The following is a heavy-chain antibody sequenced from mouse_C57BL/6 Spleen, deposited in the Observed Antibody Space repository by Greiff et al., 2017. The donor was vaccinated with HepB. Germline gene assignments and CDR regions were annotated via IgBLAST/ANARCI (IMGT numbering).Heavy chain of an antibody. CDR1: GYTFTSYW. Sequence: QVQLQQPGAELVRPGSSVKLSCKASGYTFTSYWMHWVKQRPIQGLEWIGNIDPSDSETHYNQKFKDKATLTVDKSSSTAYMQLSSLTSEDSAVYYCARGDDGYLYAMDYWGQGTSVTVSS. J-gene: IGHJ4*01. V-gene: IGHV1-52*01. D-gene: IGHD2-3*01. CDR3: ARGDDGYLYAMDY. CDR2: IDPSDSET.